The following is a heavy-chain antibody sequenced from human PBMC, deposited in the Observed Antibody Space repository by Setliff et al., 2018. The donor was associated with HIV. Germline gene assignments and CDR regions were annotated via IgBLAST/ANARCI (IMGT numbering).Heavy chain of an antibody. Sequence: SETLXLTXNVSGGSISSGXXYWSWIXLPAGKGLEWVGHIYTSGSTSYNPSLSSRLTISVDTSKNQVSLRLSSVTAADTGVYYCAXXXNGAHYFHFDYWGQGTLVTVSS. V-gene: IGHV4-61*09. J-gene: IGHJ4*02. D-gene: IGHD1-26*01. CDR2: IYTSGST. CDR1: GGSISSGXXY. CDR3: AXXXNGAHYFHFDY.